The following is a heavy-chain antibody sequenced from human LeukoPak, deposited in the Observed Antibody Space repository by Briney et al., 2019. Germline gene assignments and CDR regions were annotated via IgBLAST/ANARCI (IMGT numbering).Heavy chain of an antibody. Sequence: VGSLRLSCAASGFTFSSYGMHWVRQAPGKGLEWVAFIRYDGSNKYYADSVKGRFTISRDNSKNTLYLQMNSLRAEDTAVYYCAKDRGYYDRSGYHLYWGQGTLVTVSS. CDR2: IRYDGSNK. D-gene: IGHD3-22*01. CDR1: GFTFSSYG. CDR3: AKDRGYYDRSGYHLY. V-gene: IGHV3-30*02. J-gene: IGHJ4*02.